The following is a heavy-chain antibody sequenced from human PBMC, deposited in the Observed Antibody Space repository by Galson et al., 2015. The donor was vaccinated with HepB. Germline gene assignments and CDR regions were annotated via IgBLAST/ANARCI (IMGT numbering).Heavy chain of an antibody. Sequence: SLRLSCAASGFTFSSYSMNWVRQAPGKGLEWVSSISSSSSYIYYADSVKGRFTISRDNAKNPLYLQMNSLRAEDTAVYYCAREGRITMVRGVKTKNYFDYWGQGTLVTVSS. CDR3: AREGRITMVRGVKTKNYFDY. CDR2: ISSSSSYI. J-gene: IGHJ4*02. D-gene: IGHD3-10*01. V-gene: IGHV3-21*01. CDR1: GFTFSSYS.